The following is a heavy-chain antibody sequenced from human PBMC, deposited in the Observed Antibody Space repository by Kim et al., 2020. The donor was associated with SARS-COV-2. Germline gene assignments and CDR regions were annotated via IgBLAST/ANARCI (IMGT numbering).Heavy chain of an antibody. D-gene: IGHD3-9*01. V-gene: IGHV1-3*01. J-gene: IGHJ6*04. CDR3: ARVLKYYDILTGLQGWYGMVV. Sequence: ASVKVSCKASGYTFTSYAMHWVRQAPGQRLEWMGWINAGNGNTKYSQKFQGRVTITRDTSTSTAYMELRSLTSEDTAVYYCARVLKYYDILTGLQGWYGMVVWGEGDTVTVSP. CDR1: GYTFTSYA. CDR2: INAGNGNT.